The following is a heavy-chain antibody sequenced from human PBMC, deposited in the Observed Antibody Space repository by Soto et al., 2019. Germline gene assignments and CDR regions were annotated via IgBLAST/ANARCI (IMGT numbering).Heavy chain of an antibody. CDR1: GYTLTGLA. Sequence: ASVKVSCKVSGYTLTGLAMHWVRQAPGKGLEWMGGFDPEDGETIYAQKFQGRVTMTEDTSTDTAYMELSSLRSEDTAVYYCAKSAYSSIWYNYYYGMDVWGQGTTVTVSS. J-gene: IGHJ6*02. V-gene: IGHV1-24*01. D-gene: IGHD6-13*01. CDR3: AKSAYSSIWYNYYYGMDV. CDR2: FDPEDGET.